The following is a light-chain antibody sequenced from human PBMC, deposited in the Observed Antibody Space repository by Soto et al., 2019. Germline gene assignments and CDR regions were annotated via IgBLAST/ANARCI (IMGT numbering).Light chain of an antibody. CDR1: QSLLHSNGYNY. CDR2: LGS. J-gene: IGKJ3*01. Sequence: DLVMTQSPLSLPVTPGEPASISCRSSQSLLHSNGYNYLDWYLQKPGQSPQLLIYLGSNRASGVPDRFSGSGSGTDFTLKISRVEAEDVGVYYCMQALQTPLFTFGPGTKWISN. V-gene: IGKV2-28*01. CDR3: MQALQTPLFT.